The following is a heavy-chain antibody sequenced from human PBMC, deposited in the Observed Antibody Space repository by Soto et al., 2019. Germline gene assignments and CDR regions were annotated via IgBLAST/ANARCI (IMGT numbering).Heavy chain of an antibody. Sequence: QLQLQESGPGLVKPSQTLSLICTVSGGSINSGGYYWSWIRQLPGKGLEWIGYIYYTGSTYYNPSLKSRITISVDTSANQFSLKLSSVTAADTAIYFCARVFKTMSFYYGMDVWGQGTAVAVSS. D-gene: IGHD3-22*01. J-gene: IGHJ6*02. CDR3: ARVFKTMSFYYGMDV. CDR1: GGSINSGGYY. CDR2: IYYTGST. V-gene: IGHV4-31*03.